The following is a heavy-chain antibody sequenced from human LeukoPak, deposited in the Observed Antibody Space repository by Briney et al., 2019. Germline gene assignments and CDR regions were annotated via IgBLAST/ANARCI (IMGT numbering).Heavy chain of an antibody. J-gene: IGHJ3*01. CDR1: GFTFSSHA. V-gene: IGHV3-23*01. CDR2: IGSGGST. Sequence: PGGSLRLSCVDSGFTFSSHAMSWGRQAPGKGLEWVSTIGSGGSTYYADSVEGRFTISRDNSKKTLYLQMTSLRAEDTAVYYCAKDIQLSTWGLGTMVTVSS. CDR3: AKDIQLST. D-gene: IGHD5-24*01.